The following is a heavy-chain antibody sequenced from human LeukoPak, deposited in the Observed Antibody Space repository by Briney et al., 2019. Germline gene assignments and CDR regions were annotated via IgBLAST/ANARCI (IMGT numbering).Heavy chain of an antibody. CDR1: GFTFSSYA. D-gene: IGHD6-19*01. CDR3: ARDGKGLAYYFDY. J-gene: IGHJ4*02. Sequence: GGSLRLSCAASGFTFSSYAMSWVRQAPGKGLEWVSAISGSGGSTYYADSVKGRFTISRDNAKNSLYLQMNSLRAEDTAVYYCARDGKGLAYYFDYWGQGTLVTVSS. CDR2: ISGSGGST. V-gene: IGHV3-23*01.